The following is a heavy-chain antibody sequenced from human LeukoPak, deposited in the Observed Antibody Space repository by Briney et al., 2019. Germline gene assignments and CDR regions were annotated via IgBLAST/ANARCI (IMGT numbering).Heavy chain of an antibody. CDR1: GGSFSGYY. CDR2: INHSGST. CDR3: ARGNKAAAAGDSHNWFDP. D-gene: IGHD6-13*01. Sequence: SETPSLTCAVYGGSFSGYYWSWIRQPPGKGLEWIGEINHSGSTNYNPSLKSRVTISVDTSKNQFSLKLSSVTAADTAVYYCARGNKAAAAGDSHNWFDPWGQGTLVTVSS. J-gene: IGHJ5*02. V-gene: IGHV4-34*01.